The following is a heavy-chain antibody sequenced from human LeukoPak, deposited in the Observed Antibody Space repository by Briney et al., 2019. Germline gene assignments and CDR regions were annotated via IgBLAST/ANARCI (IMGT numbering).Heavy chain of an antibody. D-gene: IGHD3-3*01. Sequence: PGGSLRLSCAASGFTVSSNYMSWVRQAPGKGLEWVSVIYSGGSTYYADSVKGRFTISRDNSKNTLYLQMYSLRAEDTAVYYCARLMEGYFDYWGQGTLVTVSS. CDR2: IYSGGST. V-gene: IGHV3-53*01. CDR1: GFTVSSNY. J-gene: IGHJ4*02. CDR3: ARLMEGYFDY.